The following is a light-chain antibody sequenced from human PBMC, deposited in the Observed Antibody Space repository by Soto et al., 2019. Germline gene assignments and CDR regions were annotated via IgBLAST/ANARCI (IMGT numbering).Light chain of an antibody. J-gene: IGKJ1*01. Sequence: DIQMTQSPSSLSASIGDRVTITCRASQNIRSYLNWYQQKPGKAPKLMIHAASSLQSGVPSRFSGSDAGTDFTLTISSLQPEDFAAYYCQLSDSTWTFGQGTKVDIK. CDR3: QLSDSTWT. V-gene: IGKV1-39*01. CDR2: AAS. CDR1: QNIRSY.